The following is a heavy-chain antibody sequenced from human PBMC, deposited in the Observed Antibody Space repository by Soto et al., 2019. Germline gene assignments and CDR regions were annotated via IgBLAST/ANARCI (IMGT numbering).Heavy chain of an antibody. D-gene: IGHD2-2*01. V-gene: IGHV1-69*01. Sequence: QVQLVQSGAEVKKPGSSVKVSCKASGGTFSSYAISWVRQAPGQGLEWMGGIIHIFGTANYAQKFQGRVTITADESTSTAYMELSSLRSEDTAVYYCASGRYCSSTSCYEEARGNYYYYGMDVWGQGTTVTVSS. CDR1: GGTFSSYA. J-gene: IGHJ6*02. CDR2: IIHIFGTA. CDR3: ASGRYCSSTSCYEEARGNYYYYGMDV.